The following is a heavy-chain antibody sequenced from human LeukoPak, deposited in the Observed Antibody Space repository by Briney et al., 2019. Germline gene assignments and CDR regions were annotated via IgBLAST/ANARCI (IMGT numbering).Heavy chain of an antibody. J-gene: IGHJ4*02. Sequence: GASVKVSCKASGYTFTSYGISWVRQAPEQGLEWMGWISAYNGNTNYAQKLQGRVTMATDTSTSTAYMELRSLRSDDTAVYYCARDRGEGYSSSWEDYWGQGTLVTVSS. CDR1: GYTFTSYG. V-gene: IGHV1-18*01. D-gene: IGHD6-13*01. CDR2: ISAYNGNT. CDR3: ARDRGEGYSSSWEDY.